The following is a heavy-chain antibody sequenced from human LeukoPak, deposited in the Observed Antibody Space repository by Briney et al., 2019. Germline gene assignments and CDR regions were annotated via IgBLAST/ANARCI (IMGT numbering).Heavy chain of an antibody. CDR3: ASGPSCYDCYSYGMGV. CDR1: GFTFTSFS. Sequence: GASVKVSCKASGFTFTSFSVHWLRQAPGQRLEWMGWINAVNGHTKSSQKFQGRVTITRDTSANTAYMELSSLKSEDTAVYFCASGPSCYDCYSYGMGVWGQGTTVTVSS. J-gene: IGHJ6*02. D-gene: IGHD2-2*01. V-gene: IGHV1-3*01. CDR2: INAVNGHT.